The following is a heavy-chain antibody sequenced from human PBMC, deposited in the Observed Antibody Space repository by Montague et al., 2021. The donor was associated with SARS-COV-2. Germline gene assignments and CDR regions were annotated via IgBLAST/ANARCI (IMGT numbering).Heavy chain of an antibody. D-gene: IGHD2/OR15-2a*01. V-gene: IGHV4-31*03. Sequence: TLSLTCTLSGGSISSGGYYWSWIRQHPGKGLEWIGYIYYSGRTYYNPSLKSRLTISVDTSKNRFSLKLSSVTAADTAMYYCARARVLLLTTRTWFDPWGQGTLVTVSS. CDR1: GGSISSGGYY. CDR2: IYYSGRT. J-gene: IGHJ5*02. CDR3: ARARVLLLTTRTWFDP.